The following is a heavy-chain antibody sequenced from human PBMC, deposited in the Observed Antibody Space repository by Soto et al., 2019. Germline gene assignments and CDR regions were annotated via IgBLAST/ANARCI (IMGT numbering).Heavy chain of an antibody. CDR2: ISGSGGGT. J-gene: IGHJ6*02. V-gene: IGHV3-23*01. Sequence: GGSLRLSCAASGFTFSTYAMSWVRQAPGKGLEWVSSISGSGGGTYYADSVKGRFTISRDNAANSLYLQMNSLRAEDTAVYYCARDPDQYYDILTGYYSPLYYYGMDVWGQGTTVTVSS. D-gene: IGHD3-9*01. CDR1: GFTFSTYA. CDR3: ARDPDQYYDILTGYYSPLYYYGMDV.